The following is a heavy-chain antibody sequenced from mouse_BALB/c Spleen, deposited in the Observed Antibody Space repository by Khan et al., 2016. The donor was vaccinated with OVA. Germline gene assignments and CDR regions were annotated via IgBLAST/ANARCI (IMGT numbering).Heavy chain of an antibody. Sequence: VQLVESGPGLVAPSQSLSITCTISGFSLTNYGVHWVRQPPGKGLEWLVVIWSDGSTTYNSALKSRLTNRQDNYKSQVFLKMNSLQTDDTAMYFCARQPYYHYNIMDYWGQGSSVTVSS. J-gene: IGHJ4*01. V-gene: IGHV2-6-1*01. D-gene: IGHD2-10*01. CDR3: ARQPYYHYNIMDY. CDR2: IWSDGST. CDR1: GFSLTNYG.